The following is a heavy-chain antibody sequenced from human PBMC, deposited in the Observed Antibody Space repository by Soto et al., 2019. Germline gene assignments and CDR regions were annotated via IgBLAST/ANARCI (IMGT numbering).Heavy chain of an antibody. V-gene: IGHV3-64D*08. J-gene: IGHJ4*02. D-gene: IGHD2-15*01. CDR3: VKARVVAATRALSTPSFDY. CDR1: GFTFSSYA. Sequence: GGSLRLSCSASGFTFSSYAMHWVRQAPGKGLEYVSAISSNGGSTYYADSVKGRFTISRDNSKNTLYLQMSSLRAEDTAVYYCVKARVVAATRALSTPSFDYWGQGTLVTVSS. CDR2: ISSNGGST.